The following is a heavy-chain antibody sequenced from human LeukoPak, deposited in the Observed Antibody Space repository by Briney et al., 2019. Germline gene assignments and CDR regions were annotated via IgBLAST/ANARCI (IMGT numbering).Heavy chain of an antibody. CDR2: INPNSGGT. Sequence: GASVKVSCKASGYTFTSYGISWVRQAPGQGLEWMGWINPNSGGTNYAQKFQGRVTMTRDTSISTAYMELSRLRSDDTAVYYCARDRCSGGSCYLNWGQGTLVTVSS. D-gene: IGHD2-15*01. CDR1: GYTFTSYG. CDR3: ARDRCSGGSCYLN. V-gene: IGHV1-2*02. J-gene: IGHJ4*02.